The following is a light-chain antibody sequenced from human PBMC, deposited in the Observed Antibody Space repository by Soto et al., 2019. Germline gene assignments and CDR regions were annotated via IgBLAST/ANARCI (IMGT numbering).Light chain of an antibody. CDR1: SSNIGSNT. CDR2: SNN. V-gene: IGLV1-44*01. J-gene: IGLJ2*01. Sequence: QSVLTQPPSASGTPGQRVTISCSGNSSNIGSNTVNWYQQLPGTARKLLIYSNNQRPSGVPDRFSGSKSGTSASLAISGLQSEDEADYYCAAWDDSLNGVVFGGGTKVTVL. CDR3: AAWDDSLNGVV.